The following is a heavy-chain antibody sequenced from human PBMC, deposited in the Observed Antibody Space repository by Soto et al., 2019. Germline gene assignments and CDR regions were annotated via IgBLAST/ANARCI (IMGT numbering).Heavy chain of an antibody. Sequence: GGSLRLSCAASGFTFSSYAMSWVRQAPGKGLEWVSAISGIGGSTYYADSVKGRFTISRDNSKNTLYLQMNSLRAEDTAVYYCAKRKGNSNYDYYYYGMDVWGQGTTVTVSS. D-gene: IGHD4-4*01. CDR1: GFTFSSYA. J-gene: IGHJ6*02. V-gene: IGHV3-23*01. CDR3: AKRKGNSNYDYYYYGMDV. CDR2: ISGIGGST.